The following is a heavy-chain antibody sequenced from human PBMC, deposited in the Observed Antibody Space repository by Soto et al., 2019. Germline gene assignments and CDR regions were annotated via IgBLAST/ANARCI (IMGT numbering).Heavy chain of an antibody. CDR2: ISGSGGST. CDR3: VKPAEVYAYQRYYFDY. V-gene: IGHV3-23*01. J-gene: IGHJ4*02. CDR1: GFTFSSYA. Sequence: GGSLRLSCAASGFTFSSYAMSWVRQAPGKGLEWVSAISGSGGSTYYADSVKGRFTISRDNSKNTLYLQMNSLRAEDTAVYYCVKPAEVYAYQRYYFDYWGQGTLVTVSS. D-gene: IGHD3-16*01.